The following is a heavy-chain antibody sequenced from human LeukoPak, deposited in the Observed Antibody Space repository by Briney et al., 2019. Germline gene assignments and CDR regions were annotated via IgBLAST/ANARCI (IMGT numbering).Heavy chain of an antibody. Sequence: PGGSLRLSCAASGFTFSNYGMSWARQAPGKGLEWVSNISSSGSGTHYADSVKGRFTISRDNSKNTVFLQMNSLRAEDTAVYYCARGSGGSGYYLPFDIWGQGAMVTVSS. CDR1: GFTFSNYG. CDR3: ARGSGGSGYYLPFDI. CDR2: ISSSGSGT. J-gene: IGHJ3*02. D-gene: IGHD5-12*01. V-gene: IGHV3-23*01.